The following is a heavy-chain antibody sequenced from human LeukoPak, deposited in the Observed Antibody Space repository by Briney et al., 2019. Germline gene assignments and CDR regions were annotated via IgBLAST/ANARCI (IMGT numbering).Heavy chain of an antibody. CDR2: VSGVNT. CDR3: ARVGYSSGWDFDY. J-gene: IGHJ4*02. Sequence: PGGTLSLSCAASGITFTNSVLSWVRQAPGVGRVSGVNTSYAESVKGRFSISRDTSKNTLYLQMNSLGAEDTAVYYCARVGYSSGWDFDYWGQGTLVTVSS. V-gene: IGHV3-23*01. D-gene: IGHD6-19*01. CDR1: GITFTNSV.